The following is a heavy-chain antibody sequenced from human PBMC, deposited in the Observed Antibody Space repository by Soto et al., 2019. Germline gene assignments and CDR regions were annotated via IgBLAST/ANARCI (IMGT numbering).Heavy chain of an antibody. V-gene: IGHV5-10-1*01. CDR2: IDPSDSYT. Sequence: GESLKISCKGSGYSFTSYWINWVRQMPGKGLEWMGRIDPSDSYTNYSPSFQGHVTISADKSITTAYLQWSSLKASDTAMYYCARRGDRLWVFAARSYYYGMDVWGQGTTVTVSS. CDR3: ARRGDRLWVFAARSYYYGMDV. CDR1: GYSFTSYW. J-gene: IGHJ6*02. D-gene: IGHD3-10*01.